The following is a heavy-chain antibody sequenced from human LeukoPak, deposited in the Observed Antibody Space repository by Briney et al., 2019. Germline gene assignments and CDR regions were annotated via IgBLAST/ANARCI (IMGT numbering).Heavy chain of an antibody. CDR2: ISSSSSYI. Sequence: GGSLRLSCAASGFPFSSYSMNWVRQAPGKGLEWVSSISSSSSYIYYADSVKGRFTISRDNAKNSLYLQMNSLRAEDTAVYYCARAAYSGINFDYWGQGTLVTVSS. CDR1: GFPFSSYS. J-gene: IGHJ4*02. CDR3: ARAAYSGINFDY. D-gene: IGHD1-26*01. V-gene: IGHV3-21*01.